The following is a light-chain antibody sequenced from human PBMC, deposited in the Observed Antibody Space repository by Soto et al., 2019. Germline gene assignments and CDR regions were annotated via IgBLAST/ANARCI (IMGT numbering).Light chain of an antibody. CDR3: TSYAGSNIWV. V-gene: IGLV2-8*01. Sequence: QSALTQPPSASGSPGQSVTISCTGTSSDVGAYNYVSWYQQYPGKAPKLMIYEVNKRPSGVPDRFSGSKSGKTASLTVAGLQHEDEAYYHCTSYAGSNIWVFGGGTKLTVL. J-gene: IGLJ3*02. CDR2: EVN. CDR1: SSDVGAYNY.